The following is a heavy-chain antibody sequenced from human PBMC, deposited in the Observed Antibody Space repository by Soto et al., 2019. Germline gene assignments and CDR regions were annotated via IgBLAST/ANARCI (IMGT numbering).Heavy chain of an antibody. CDR3: ARDRVESGYPEYFQH. D-gene: IGHD3-22*01. J-gene: IGHJ1*01. CDR2: IYSGGST. Sequence: EVQLVESGGGLIQTGGSLRLSCAASGFTVGSNYMSWVRQAPGKGLEWVSVIYSGGSTYYADSVKGRFTISRDNSKNTLYLQMNSLRAEYTAVYYCARDRVESGYPEYFQHWGQGTLVTVSS. CDR1: GFTVGSNY. V-gene: IGHV3-53*01.